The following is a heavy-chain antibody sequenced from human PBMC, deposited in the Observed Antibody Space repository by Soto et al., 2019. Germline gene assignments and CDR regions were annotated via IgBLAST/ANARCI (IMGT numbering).Heavy chain of an antibody. V-gene: IGHV4-30-4*01. Sequence: QVQLQESGPGLVKPSQTLSLTCTVSGGSISSGDDYWSWIRQPPGKGLEWIGNIYFSGSTNCNPSLRSRVTISIDTSRNQFSLKLNSVTAADTAVYYCVRAHIGIFGIVLVKDYGLDVWGQGTAVTVSS. CDR2: IYFSGST. J-gene: IGHJ6*02. CDR1: GGSISSGDDY. CDR3: VRAHIGIFGIVLVKDYGLDV. D-gene: IGHD3-3*01.